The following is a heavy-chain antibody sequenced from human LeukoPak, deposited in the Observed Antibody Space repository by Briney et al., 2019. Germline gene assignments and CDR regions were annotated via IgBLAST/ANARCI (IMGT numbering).Heavy chain of an antibody. Sequence: SETLSLTCAVYGGSISSYYWSWIRQPPGKGLEWIGHIYYSGSTNYNPSLKSRVTISVDTSKKQFSLKLSSVTAADTAVYYCARYYYDSSGYYYFDYWGQGTLVTVSS. V-gene: IGHV4-59*01. J-gene: IGHJ4*02. CDR2: IYYSGST. CDR1: GGSISSYY. D-gene: IGHD3-22*01. CDR3: ARYYYDSSGYYYFDY.